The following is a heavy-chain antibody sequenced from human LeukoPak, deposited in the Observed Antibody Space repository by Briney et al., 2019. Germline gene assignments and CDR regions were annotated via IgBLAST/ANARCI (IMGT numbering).Heavy chain of an antibody. J-gene: IGHJ4*02. Sequence: SETLSLTCIVSGGSISSYYWSWIRQPPGKGLEWIGYIYYSGSTNYNPSLKSRVTISVDTSKNQFSLKLSSVTAADTAVYYCVRASTSSSGYLRYYFDYWGQGTLVTVSS. CDR2: IYYSGST. CDR1: GGSISSYY. D-gene: IGHD6-19*01. CDR3: VRASTSSSGYLRYYFDY. V-gene: IGHV4-59*01.